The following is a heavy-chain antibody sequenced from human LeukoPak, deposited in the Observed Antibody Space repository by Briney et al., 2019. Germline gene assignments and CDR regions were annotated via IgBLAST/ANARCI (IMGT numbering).Heavy chain of an antibody. D-gene: IGHD5-18*01. Sequence: SETLSLTCIVSGASITTYSWNWLRQSPGKGLEWIGYFSIGGATDYTSSLRSRVTISRDTSKNQLSLKLTSVTAADTAVYYCARRRKIQLWPSGGGDAFDIWGQGTMVTVSS. V-gene: IGHV4-59*08. CDR2: FSIGGAT. J-gene: IGHJ3*02. CDR1: GASITTYS. CDR3: ARRRKIQLWPSGGGDAFDI.